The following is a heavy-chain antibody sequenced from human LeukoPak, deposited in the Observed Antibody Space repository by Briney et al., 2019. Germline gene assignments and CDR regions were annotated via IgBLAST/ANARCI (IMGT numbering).Heavy chain of an antibody. J-gene: IGHJ4*02. V-gene: IGHV1-46*01. D-gene: IGHD3-22*01. Sequence: ASVKVSCKASGYTFTNYYMHWVRQAPGQGLEWMGMIYPSGGSTTYAQKFQGRVTMTRDTSTSTVYMELSSLRSEDTAVYYCARRFYDTSGEYIYDYWGQGTLVTVS. CDR1: GYTFTNYY. CDR2: IYPSGGST. CDR3: ARRFYDTSGEYIYDY.